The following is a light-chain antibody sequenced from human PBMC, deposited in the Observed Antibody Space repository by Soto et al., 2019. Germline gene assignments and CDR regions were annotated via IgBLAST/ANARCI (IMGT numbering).Light chain of an antibody. CDR3: QQLNKYPVT. V-gene: IGKV1-9*01. CDR2: DAS. J-gene: IGKJ5*01. Sequence: QLTQSPSSLSASVGDRVTISCRASQDIGNYLAWYQQKPGEAPKLLIYDASTLQSGVPLRFGGSGSGTDFTLTISSLQPEDFATYYCQQLNKYPVTFGQGTRLEIK. CDR1: QDIGNY.